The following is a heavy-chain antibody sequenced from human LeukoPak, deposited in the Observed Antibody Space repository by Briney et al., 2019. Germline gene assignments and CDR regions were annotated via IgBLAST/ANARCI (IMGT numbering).Heavy chain of an antibody. CDR2: ISSCSSYI. CDR3: ARDREGVVVPAANYIDY. D-gene: IGHD2-2*01. CDR1: GFTFSSYS. Sequence: GGSLRLSCAASGFTFSSYSMNWVRQAPGKGLEWVSSISSCSSYIYYADSVKGRFTISRDNAKNSLYLQMNSLRAEDTAVYYCARDREGVVVPAANYIDYWGQGTLVTVSS. V-gene: IGHV3-21*01. J-gene: IGHJ4*02.